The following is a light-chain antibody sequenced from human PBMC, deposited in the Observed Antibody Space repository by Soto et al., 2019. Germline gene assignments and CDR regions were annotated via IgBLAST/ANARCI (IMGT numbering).Light chain of an antibody. CDR2: STS. J-gene: IGLJ2*01. CDR3: LLYYGGAQVL. Sequence: QTVVTQEPSLTVSPGGTVTLTCASSAGAVTSAYYTNWLQQKPGQAPRALIYSTSEKHSSTPARFSGSLLGGKAALTLSGAQPEDEADYYCLLYYGGAQVLFGGGTKLTVL. V-gene: IGLV7-43*01. CDR1: AGAVTSAYY.